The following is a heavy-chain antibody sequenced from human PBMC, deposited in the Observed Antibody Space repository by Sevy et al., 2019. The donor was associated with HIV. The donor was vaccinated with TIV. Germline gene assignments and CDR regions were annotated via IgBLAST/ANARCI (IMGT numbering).Heavy chain of an antibody. CDR2: IYYSGST. Sequence: SETLSLTCTVSGGSISSSSYYWGWIRQPPGKGLEWIGSIYYSGSTYYNPSLKSRVTISVDTSKNQFSLKLSSVTAADTAVYYCARRGFVIRYQFFDYWGQGTLVTVSS. D-gene: IGHD2-21*01. CDR3: ARRGFVIRYQFFDY. J-gene: IGHJ4*02. V-gene: IGHV4-39*01. CDR1: GGSISSSSYY.